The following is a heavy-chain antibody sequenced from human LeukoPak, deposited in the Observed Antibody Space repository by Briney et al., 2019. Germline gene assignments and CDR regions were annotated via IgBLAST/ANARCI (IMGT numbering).Heavy chain of an antibody. CDR2: INHSGST. CDR1: GGSFSGYY. J-gene: IGHJ3*02. V-gene: IGHV4-34*01. Sequence: SETLSLTCAVYGGSFSGYYWSWIRQPPGKGLEWIGEINHSGSTNYNPSLKSRVTISVDTSKNQFSLKLSSVTAADTAVYYCAIHIAVAGAGAFDIWGQGTMVTVSS. D-gene: IGHD6-19*01. CDR3: AIHIAVAGAGAFDI.